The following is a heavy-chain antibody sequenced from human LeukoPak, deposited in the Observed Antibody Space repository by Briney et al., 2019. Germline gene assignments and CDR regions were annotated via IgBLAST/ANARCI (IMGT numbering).Heavy chain of an antibody. CDR1: GFPFSSYG. D-gene: IGHD6-13*01. J-gene: IGHJ4*02. Sequence: GGSLRLSCAASGFPFSSYGIHWVRQAPGKGLEWVAVIWYDGSTKYYADSAKGRFTIPRDNSKNTLYLQMNSLRAEDTAVYFCARSQSSSLIDYWGLGTLVTVSS. CDR3: ARSQSSSLIDY. V-gene: IGHV3-33*01. CDR2: IWYDGSTK.